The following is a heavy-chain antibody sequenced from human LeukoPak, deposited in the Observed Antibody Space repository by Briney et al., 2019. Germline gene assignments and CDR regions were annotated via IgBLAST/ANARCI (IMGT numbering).Heavy chain of an antibody. V-gene: IGHV3-23*01. CDR2: ITESGSSA. J-gene: IGHJ4*02. CDR3: AGRTEAY. CDR1: GFTFSNSA. Sequence: PGGSLRLSCTASGFTFSNSAMSWVRQAPGKGLEWVSAITESGSSAYYTDSVKGRFTISRDNSKNTLYLQMTNLRAEVTAVYYCAGRTEAYWGQGTLVTVSS. D-gene: IGHD1-26*01.